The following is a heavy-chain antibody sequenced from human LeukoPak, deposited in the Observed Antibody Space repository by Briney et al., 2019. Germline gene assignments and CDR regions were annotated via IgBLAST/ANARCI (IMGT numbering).Heavy chain of an antibody. D-gene: IGHD6-13*01. CDR2: IKQDGSEK. V-gene: IGHV3-7*03. CDR3: ATSTAAAGTD. CDR1: GFTFSSYW. J-gene: IGHJ4*02. Sequence: PGGSLRLSCAASGFTFSSYWMSWVRQAPGKGLEWVANIKQDGSEKHYVDSVKGRFTISRDNAQNSLYLQMNSLRAEDTAIYYCATSTAAAGTDWGQGTLVTVSS.